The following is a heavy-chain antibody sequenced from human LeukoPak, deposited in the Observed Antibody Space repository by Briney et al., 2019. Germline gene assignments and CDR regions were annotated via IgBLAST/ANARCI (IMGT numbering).Heavy chain of an antibody. V-gene: IGHV3-23*01. J-gene: IGHJ4*01. CDR2: LSGSGITT. CDR3: AEGIYSSGWSYFDY. CDR1: GFTFSNSA. Sequence: GGSLRLSCAASGFTFSNSAMSWVRQAPGKGLEWVSTLSGSGITTYYADSVKGRFTISRDNSKNTLYLQMNSLRAKDTAVYYCAEGIYSSGWSYFDYWGHGTLVTVSS. D-gene: IGHD6-19*01.